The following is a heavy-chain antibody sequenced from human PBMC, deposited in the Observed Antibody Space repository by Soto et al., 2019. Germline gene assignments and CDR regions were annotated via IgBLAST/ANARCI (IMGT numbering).Heavy chain of an antibody. V-gene: IGHV3-7*03. CDR1: GFTFSSYW. D-gene: IGHD6-13*01. CDR3: ARDRSDGYSKN. J-gene: IGHJ4*02. Sequence: VSLRLSCAASGFTFSSYWMSWVRQAPGKGLEWVANIKQDGSEKYYVDSVKGRFTISRDNAKNSLYLQMNSLRAEDTAVYYCARDRSDGYSKNWGQGNLVTVSS. CDR2: IKQDGSEK.